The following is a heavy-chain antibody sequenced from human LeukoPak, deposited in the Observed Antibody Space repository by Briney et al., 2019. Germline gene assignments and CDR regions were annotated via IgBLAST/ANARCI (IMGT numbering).Heavy chain of an antibody. CDR3: ARNRDGYNSFDY. CDR1: GGSINNGGYY. CDR2: TYYSGSS. V-gene: IGHV4-31*03. J-gene: IGHJ4*02. D-gene: IGHD5-24*01. Sequence: PSETLSLTCTVSGGSINNGGYYWSWIRQHPGKGLEWIGYTYYSGSSYYNPSLRSRVTISVDTSKNHFSLTLSSVTAADTAVYYCARNRDGYNSFDYWGQGTLVTVSS.